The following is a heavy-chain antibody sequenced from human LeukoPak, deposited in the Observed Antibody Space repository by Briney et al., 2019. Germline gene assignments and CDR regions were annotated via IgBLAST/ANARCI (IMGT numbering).Heavy chain of an antibody. Sequence: GGSLRLSCEASAFTFSSYWMSWVRQAPGKGLEWVANIKEDGSEINYVDSVKGRFTISRDNAKNSLYLQMNSLRVEDTAFYYCAKGETDGNTWYLIDYWGQGTLVAVSS. J-gene: IGHJ4*02. D-gene: IGHD6-13*01. CDR3: AKGETDGNTWYLIDY. V-gene: IGHV3-7*03. CDR2: IKEDGSEI. CDR1: AFTFSSYW.